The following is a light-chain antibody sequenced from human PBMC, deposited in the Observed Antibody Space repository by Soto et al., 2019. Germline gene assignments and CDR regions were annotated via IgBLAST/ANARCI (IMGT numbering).Light chain of an antibody. J-gene: IGKJ2*01. V-gene: IGKV1-5*03. CDR2: TAS. Sequence: DIQMTQSPSTLSASVGDRVTITCRASQSISSWVAWYQQKPGKAPKLLIYTASSLESGVPSRFSGSGSGTEFTLTISSLQPDDLATYYCQEYNSHSRYTFGQGTKREIK. CDR3: QEYNSHSRYT. CDR1: QSISSW.